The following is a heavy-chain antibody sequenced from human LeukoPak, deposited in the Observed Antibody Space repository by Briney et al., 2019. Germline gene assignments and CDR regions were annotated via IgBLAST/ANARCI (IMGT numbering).Heavy chain of an antibody. V-gene: IGHV1-2*02. CDR1: GYTFTDYY. Sequence: ASVKLSCKASGYTFTDYYIHWVRQAPGQGLEWMGCINPNSGATNAAQKFQGRVTMTRDTSISTAYMDLSRLRSDDTAVYYCAAEYCSGASCHGAFDYWGQGTLVTVSS. D-gene: IGHD2-2*01. J-gene: IGHJ4*02. CDR2: INPNSGAT. CDR3: AAEYCSGASCHGAFDY.